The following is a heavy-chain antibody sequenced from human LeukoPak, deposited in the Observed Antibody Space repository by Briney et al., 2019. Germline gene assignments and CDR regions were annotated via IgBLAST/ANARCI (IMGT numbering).Heavy chain of an antibody. CDR3: ASRGFGAAAGRGY. D-gene: IGHD6-13*01. J-gene: IGHJ4*02. CDR1: GFTFSSYS. CDR2: ISSSSSYI. V-gene: IGHV3-21*01. Sequence: GSLRLSCAAPGFTFSSYSMNWVRQAPGKGLEWVSSISSSSSYIYYADSVKGRFTISRDNAKNSLYLQMNSLRAEDTAAYYCASRGFGAAAGRGYWGQGTLVTVSS.